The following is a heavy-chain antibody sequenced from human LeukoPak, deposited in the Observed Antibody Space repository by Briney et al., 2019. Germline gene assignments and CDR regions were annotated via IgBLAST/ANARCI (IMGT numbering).Heavy chain of an antibody. CDR1: GYTFTGYY. D-gene: IGHD6-19*01. CDR3: ARSQRIAVAGYYFDY. J-gene: IGHJ4*02. Sequence: GASVKVSCRASGYTFTGYYMHWVRQAPGQGLEWMGWINPNSGGTNYAQKFQGRVTMTRDTSISTAYMELSRLRSDDTAVYYCARSQRIAVAGYYFDYWGQGTLVTVSS. CDR2: INPNSGGT. V-gene: IGHV1-2*02.